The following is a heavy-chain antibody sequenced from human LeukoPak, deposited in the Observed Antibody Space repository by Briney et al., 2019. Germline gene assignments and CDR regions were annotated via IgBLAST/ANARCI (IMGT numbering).Heavy chain of an antibody. CDR2: ISSSSSDK. CDR3: AREFLGSD. Sequence: PGGSLRLSCAASGFTFSSYAMSWVRQAPGKGLEWVSSISSSSSDKYYADSVKGRFTISRDNAKNSLYLQMNSLRAEDTAVYYCAREFLGSDWGQGTLVTVSS. J-gene: IGHJ4*02. CDR1: GFTFSSYA. V-gene: IGHV3-21*01. D-gene: IGHD5-12*01.